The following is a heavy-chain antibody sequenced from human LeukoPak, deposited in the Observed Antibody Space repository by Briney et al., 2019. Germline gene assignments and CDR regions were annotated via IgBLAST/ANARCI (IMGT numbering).Heavy chain of an antibody. CDR3: AGGRGLMGSGWYWFDY. D-gene: IGHD6-19*01. J-gene: IGHJ4*02. CDR2: IKTNTGDS. CDR1: GYTFTSYA. Sequence: ASVKVSRKASGYTFTSYAMNWVRHSPRQGLGWMGWIKTNTGDSTYAQGFTGRFVFSLDTSVSTAYLQISSLKAEDTAVYYCAGGRGLMGSGWYWFDYWGQGTLVTVSS. V-gene: IGHV7-4-1*02.